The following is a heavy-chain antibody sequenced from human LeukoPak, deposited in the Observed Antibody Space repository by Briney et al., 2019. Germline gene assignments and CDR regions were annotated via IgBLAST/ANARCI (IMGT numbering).Heavy chain of an antibody. D-gene: IGHD3-10*01. J-gene: IGHJ6*03. V-gene: IGHV4-38-2*02. CDR1: GYSISSGYY. Sequence: MASETLSLTCTVSGYSISSGYYWGWIRQPPGKGLEWTGSIDHSGSTYYNPSLKSRITISVDTSKNQFSLKLSSVTAADTAVYYCATQSYGSGSYYRYYYYMDVWGKGTTVTISS. CDR3: ATQSYGSGSYYRYYYYMDV. CDR2: IDHSGST.